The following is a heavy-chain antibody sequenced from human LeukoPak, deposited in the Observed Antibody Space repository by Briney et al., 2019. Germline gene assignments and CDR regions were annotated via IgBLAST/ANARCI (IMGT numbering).Heavy chain of an antibody. D-gene: IGHD3-22*01. CDR2: ISSSSSTI. CDR1: GFTFSSYS. CDR3: AKDLEGDDSPFDAFDI. V-gene: IGHV3-48*01. J-gene: IGHJ3*02. Sequence: GGSLRLSCAASGFTFSSYSMNWVRQAPGKGLEWVSYISSSSSTIYYADSVKGRFTISRDNAKNSLYLQMNSLRAEDTAVYYCAKDLEGDDSPFDAFDIWGQGTMVTVSS.